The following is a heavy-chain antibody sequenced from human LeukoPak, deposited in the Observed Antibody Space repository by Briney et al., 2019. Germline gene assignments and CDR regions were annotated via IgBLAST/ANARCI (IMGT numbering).Heavy chain of an antibody. Sequence: SETLSLTCTVSVGSISSYYWSWIRQPPGKGLEWIGYIYYSGSTNYNPSLKSRVTISVDTSKHQFSLKLSSVTAADTAVYYCARAMALYYYYYMDVWGKGTTVTVSS. CDR3: ARAMALYYYYYMDV. V-gene: IGHV4-59*01. CDR1: VGSISSYY. D-gene: IGHD3-10*01. J-gene: IGHJ6*03. CDR2: IYYSGST.